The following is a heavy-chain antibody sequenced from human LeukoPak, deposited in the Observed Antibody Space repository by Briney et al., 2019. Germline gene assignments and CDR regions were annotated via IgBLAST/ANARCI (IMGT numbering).Heavy chain of an antibody. D-gene: IGHD6-19*01. CDR3: ARFGLGKHIEVAGIPFDI. J-gene: IGHJ3*02. CDR1: GFTLSNHA. CDR2: ISGSGAMT. Sequence: GGSLRLSCAASGFTLSNHAMIWVRQAPGKGLEWVSSISGSGAMTYYADSVKGRFTISRDNAMDTLYLQMNSLRADDTAVYYCARFGLGKHIEVAGIPFDIWGQGTMVTVSS. V-gene: IGHV3-23*01.